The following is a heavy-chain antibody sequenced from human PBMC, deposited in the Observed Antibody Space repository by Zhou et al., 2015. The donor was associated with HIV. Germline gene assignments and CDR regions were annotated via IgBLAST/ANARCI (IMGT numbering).Heavy chain of an antibody. CDR2: IIPIFGTA. Sequence: QVQLVQSGAEVKKPGSSVKVSCKASGGTFSSYAISWVRQAPGQGLEWMGGIIPIFGTANYAQKFQGRVTITADESTSTAYMELSSLRSEDTAVYYCASTYIYCSGGSCYSLYYYYGMDVWGQGTTVTVSS. D-gene: IGHD2-15*01. V-gene: IGHV1-69*01. CDR1: GGTFSSYA. CDR3: ASTYIYCSGGSCYSLYYYYGMDV. J-gene: IGHJ6*02.